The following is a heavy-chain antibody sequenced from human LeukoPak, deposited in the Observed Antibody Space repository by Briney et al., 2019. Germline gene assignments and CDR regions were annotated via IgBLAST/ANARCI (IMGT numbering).Heavy chain of an antibody. CDR3: ARTWTTLYYYYYMDV. D-gene: IGHD3/OR15-3a*01. J-gene: IGHJ6*03. V-gene: IGHV4-59*01. CDR1: GGSFSGYY. Sequence: SETLSLTCAVYGGSFSGYYWNWIRQAPGKGLEWIGYIYYSGSTNYNPSLKSRVTISVDTSKNQFSLKLSSVTAADTAVYYCARTWTTLYYYYYMDVWGKGTTVTVSS. CDR2: IYYSGST.